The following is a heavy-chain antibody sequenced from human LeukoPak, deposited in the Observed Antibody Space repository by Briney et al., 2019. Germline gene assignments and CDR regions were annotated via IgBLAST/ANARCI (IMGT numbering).Heavy chain of an antibody. D-gene: IGHD3-10*01. CDR1: GFTFSSHS. CDR3: ARGYTSGSCSFAFDY. CDR2: ISGSFR. J-gene: IGHJ4*02. V-gene: IGHV3-21*01. Sequence: GGSLRLSCAASGFTFSSHSMNWVRLAPGKGLEWVSSISGSFRNCADSVRGRFTISRDNAENSLFLDMNNLRPEDTAVYYCARGYTSGSCSFAFDYWGQGTRVTVSA.